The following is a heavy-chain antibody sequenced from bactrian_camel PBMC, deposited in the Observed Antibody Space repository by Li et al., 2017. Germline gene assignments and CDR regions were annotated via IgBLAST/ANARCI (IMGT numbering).Heavy chain of an antibody. CDR3: AADLSRPSWQCRAARAAFLSDFAY. Sequence: HVQLVESGGGSVRAGGSLRLSCAASSDTYSRDCIGWFRQAPGKEREGVAVLNIGSGTTLYGASVKGRFTLSQDNAKNSVDLQMNSLKPEDTAMYYCAADLSRPSWQCRAARAAFLSDFAYWGRGTQVTVS. CDR1: SDTYSRDC. D-gene: IGHD6*01. J-gene: IGHJ6*01. CDR2: LNIGSGTT. V-gene: IGHV3S1*01.